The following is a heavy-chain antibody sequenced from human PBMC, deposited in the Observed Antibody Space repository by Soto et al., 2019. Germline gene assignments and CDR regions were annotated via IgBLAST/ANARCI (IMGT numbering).Heavy chain of an antibody. CDR3: ARDRVYAKYNWFDP. CDR2: INHTGST. D-gene: IGHD2-8*01. CDR1: GGSFSGYY. V-gene: IGHV4-34*01. Sequence: SSETLSLTCAVYGGSFSGYYWSWIRQPPGNGLEWIGEINHTGSTNYNPSLKSRVTISVATSKNQFSLKLSSVYAADTAVYSCARDRVYAKYNWFDPWGQGTLGTASS. J-gene: IGHJ5*02.